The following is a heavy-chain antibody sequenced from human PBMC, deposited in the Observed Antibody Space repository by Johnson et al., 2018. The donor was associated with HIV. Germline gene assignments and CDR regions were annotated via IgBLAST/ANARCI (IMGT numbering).Heavy chain of an antibody. D-gene: IGHD3-10*01. CDR2: IRYDGKDK. CDR1: GFTFSTYG. CDR3: AKSSSATYYGDAFDM. J-gene: IGHJ3*02. V-gene: IGHV3-30*02. Sequence: QVQLVESGGGVVRPGGSLRISCAASGFTFSTYGIHWVRQAPGKGLEWVSFIRYDGKDKYYADFVKGRFTISRDNTKKTLSLQMNSLRPEDTAVYYCAKSSSATYYGDAFDMWGQGTMVTVSS.